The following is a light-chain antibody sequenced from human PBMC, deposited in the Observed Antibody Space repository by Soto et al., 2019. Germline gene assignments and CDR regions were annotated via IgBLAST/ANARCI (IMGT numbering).Light chain of an antibody. J-gene: IGLJ2*01. CDR3: SSYTSSSTPVV. Sequence: QSALTQPASVSGSPGQSITISCTGTSSDVGGYNYVSWYQQHPGKAPKLIIYEVSNRPSGVSNRFSGSKSGNTATLTISGLQAEDGADYHCSSYTSSSTPVVFGGGTKLTVL. CDR1: SSDVGGYNY. CDR2: EVS. V-gene: IGLV2-14*01.